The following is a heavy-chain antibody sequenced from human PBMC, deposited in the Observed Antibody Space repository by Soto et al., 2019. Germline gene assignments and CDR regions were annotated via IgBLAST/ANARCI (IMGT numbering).Heavy chain of an antibody. D-gene: IGHD2-8*01. CDR3: GGVPSY. CDR1: GGSISSGGYS. Sequence: SETLSLTCAVSGGSISSGGYSWSWIRQPPGKGLELIGYIYHSASTYYNPSLKSRVTISVDRSKNQLSLKLSSVTAADTAVYYHGGVPSYWG. J-gene: IGHJ4*01. V-gene: IGHV4-30-2*01. CDR2: IYHSAST.